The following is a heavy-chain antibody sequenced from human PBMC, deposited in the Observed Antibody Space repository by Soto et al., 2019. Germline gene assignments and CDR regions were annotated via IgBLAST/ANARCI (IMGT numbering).Heavy chain of an antibody. V-gene: IGHV4-39*01. CDR2: IYYSGRT. Sequence: GTLSLTCTVSGGSINRSSYYGGWIRQPPGKGLEWIGNIYYSGRTYYKSSLKSRVTISVDTSKNQLSLNMTSVTAADTAVYFCARGVVPDVWGQGTTVTVSS. D-gene: IGHD6-6*01. J-gene: IGHJ6*02. CDR3: ARGVVPDV. CDR1: GGSINRSSYY.